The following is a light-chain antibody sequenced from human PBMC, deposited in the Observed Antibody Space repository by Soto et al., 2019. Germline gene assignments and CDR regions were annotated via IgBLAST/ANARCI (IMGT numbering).Light chain of an antibody. V-gene: IGKV3-15*01. CDR3: QQYNNWPLT. CDR1: QSVSIN. J-gene: IGKJ4*01. CDR2: GAS. Sequence: EIVMTQSPATLSVSPGERATLSCRASQSVSINLAWYQRKPGQGPRLLIYGASTRATGIPARFSGSGSGTEFTLTISSLQSEDFAIYDCQQYNNWPLTFGGGTKVEIK.